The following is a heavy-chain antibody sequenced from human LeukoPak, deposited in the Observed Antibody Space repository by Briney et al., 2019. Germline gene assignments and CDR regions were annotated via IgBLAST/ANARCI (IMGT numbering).Heavy chain of an antibody. CDR2: ISYDGSNK. J-gene: IGHJ5*02. Sequence: PGGSLRLSCAASGFTFSSYAMHWVRQAPGKGLEWVAVISYDGSNKYYADSVKGRFTISRDNSKNTLYLQMNSLRAEDTAMYYCARDGAPYYYDSSGRNWFDPWGQGTLVTVSS. CDR3: ARDGAPYYYDSSGRNWFDP. D-gene: IGHD3-22*01. CDR1: GFTFSSYA. V-gene: IGHV3-30*04.